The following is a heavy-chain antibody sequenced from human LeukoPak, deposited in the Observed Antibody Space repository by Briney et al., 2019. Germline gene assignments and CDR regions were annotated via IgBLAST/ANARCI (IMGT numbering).Heavy chain of an antibody. CDR3: AALGGRYYYDSSGLPASDAFDI. D-gene: IGHD3-22*01. Sequence: GGSLRLSCAASGFTFDDYTMHWVRQAPGKGLEWVSLISWDGGSTYYADSVKGRFTISRDNSKNSLYLQMNSLRTEDTALYYCAALGGRYYYDSSGLPASDAFDIWGQGTMVTVSS. V-gene: IGHV3-43*01. CDR2: ISWDGGST. J-gene: IGHJ3*02. CDR1: GFTFDDYT.